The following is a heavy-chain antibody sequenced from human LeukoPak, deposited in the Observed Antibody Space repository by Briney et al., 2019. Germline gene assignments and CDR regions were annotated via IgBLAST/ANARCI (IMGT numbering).Heavy chain of an antibody. CDR2: IYTSVST. D-gene: IGHD3-22*01. CDR3: ARDPFYYDSTLLDAFDI. J-gene: IGHJ3*02. Sequence: SETLSLTCTVSGGSISSYYWNWIRHPAGKGLEWIGRIYTSVSTNYNPSLKSRVTISVDKSKNQFSLKLSSVTAADTSVYYCARDPFYYDSTLLDAFDIWGQGTMVTVSS. V-gene: IGHV4-4*07. CDR1: GGSISSYY.